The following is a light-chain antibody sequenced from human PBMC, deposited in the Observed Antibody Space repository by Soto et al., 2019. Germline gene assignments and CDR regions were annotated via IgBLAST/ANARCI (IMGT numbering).Light chain of an antibody. CDR3: QTSGTGPLV. J-gene: IGLJ3*02. CDR1: SGHSSYD. Sequence: QLVLTQSPSASASLGASVKLTCTLSSGHSSYDIAWHQQQPEKGPRYLMKLNSDGSHSKGDGIPDRFSGSSSGAERYLTIASLQAEDDADYYCQTSGTGPLVFGGGTKLTVL. V-gene: IGLV4-69*01. CDR2: LNSDGSH.